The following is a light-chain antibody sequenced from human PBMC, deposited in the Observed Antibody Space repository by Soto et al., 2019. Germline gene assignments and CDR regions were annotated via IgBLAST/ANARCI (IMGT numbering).Light chain of an antibody. Sequence: QSALTQPPSASGTPGQRVTISCSGSSSNIGSNYVYWYQQLPGTAPKLLIYRNNQRPSGVPDRFSGSKSGTSASLAISGLRSVDEADYYCAAWDDSLSVVFGGGTKVTVL. CDR2: RNN. CDR3: AAWDDSLSVV. CDR1: SSNIGSNY. V-gene: IGLV1-47*01. J-gene: IGLJ2*01.